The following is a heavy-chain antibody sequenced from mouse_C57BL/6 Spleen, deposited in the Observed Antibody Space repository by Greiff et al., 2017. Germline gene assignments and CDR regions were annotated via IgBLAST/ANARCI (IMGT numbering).Heavy chain of an antibody. CDR3: ARRSYYAMDY. CDR2: IHPNSGST. V-gene: IGHV1-64*01. Sequence: VKLQQPGAELVKPGASVKLSCKASGYTFTSYWMHWVKQRPGQGLEWIGMIHPNSGSTNYNEKFKSKATLTVDKSSSTAYMQLSSLTSEDSAVYYCARRSYYAMDYWGQGTSVTVSS. CDR1: GYTFTSYW. J-gene: IGHJ4*01.